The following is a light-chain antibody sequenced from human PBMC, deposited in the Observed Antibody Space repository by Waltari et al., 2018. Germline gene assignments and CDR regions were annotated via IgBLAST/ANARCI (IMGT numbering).Light chain of an antibody. Sequence: EIQMTQSPSSVSASVGDRVTLTCRAGQDISGALAWYQQKPGQAPNLLIYAVSSLQSGVPSRFSGSGSGTDFTLTIGSLQPEDLATYYCQQGSSFPPTFGQGTKVEIK. CDR1: QDISGA. CDR3: QQGSSFPPT. J-gene: IGKJ1*01. V-gene: IGKV1-12*01. CDR2: AVS.